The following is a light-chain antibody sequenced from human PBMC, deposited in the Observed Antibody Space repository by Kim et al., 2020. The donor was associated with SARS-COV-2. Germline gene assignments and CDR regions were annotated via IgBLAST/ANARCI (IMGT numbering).Light chain of an antibody. Sequence: PGERATLSCRASQSVSSDLAWYQQKPGQAPRLRIYGASTRATGIPARFSGSGSGTEFTLTISSLQSEDFAVYYCQQYNNWPRSLTFGGGTKVDIK. CDR3: QQYNNWPRSLT. CDR2: GAS. J-gene: IGKJ4*01. V-gene: IGKV3-15*01. CDR1: QSVSSD.